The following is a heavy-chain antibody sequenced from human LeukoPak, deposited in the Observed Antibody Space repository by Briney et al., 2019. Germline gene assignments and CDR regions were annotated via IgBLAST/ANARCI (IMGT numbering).Heavy chain of an antibody. D-gene: IGHD2-15*01. J-gene: IGHJ4*02. CDR3: ARQQGSGFDY. V-gene: IGHV4-59*08. Sequence: SETLSLTCTVSGSSISSYYWSWIRQPPGKGLEWIGYIYYSGSTNYNPSLKSRVTISVDTSKNQFSLKLSSVTAADTAVYYCARQQGSGFDYWGQGTLVTVSS. CDR2: IYYSGST. CDR1: GSSISSYY.